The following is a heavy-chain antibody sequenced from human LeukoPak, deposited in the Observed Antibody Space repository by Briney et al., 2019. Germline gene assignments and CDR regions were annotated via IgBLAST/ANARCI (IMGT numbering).Heavy chain of an antibody. D-gene: IGHD2-2*01. Sequence: SETLSLTCTVSGGSISSSSYYWGWIRQPPGKGLEWIGSIYYSGSTYYNPSLKSRVTISVDTSKNQFSLKLSSVTAADTAVYYCARGAIVVVPAAPHNYYYYMDVWGKGTTVTVSS. CDR2: IYYSGST. CDR3: ARGAIVVVPAAPHNYYYYMDV. CDR1: GGSISSSSYY. J-gene: IGHJ6*03. V-gene: IGHV4-39*01.